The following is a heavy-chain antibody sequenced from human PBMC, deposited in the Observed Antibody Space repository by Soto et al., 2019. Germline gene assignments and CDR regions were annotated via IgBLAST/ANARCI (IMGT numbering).Heavy chain of an antibody. D-gene: IGHD6-13*01. V-gene: IGHV3-30*18. CDR1: GLTFNSYG. Sequence: QVQLVESGGGVVQPGRYLRLSCAASGLTFNSYGMHWVRQAPGKGLEWVAVISYDGSNKYYADSVKGRFTISRDNSKNTLYLQMNSLRAEDTAVYYCAKDGIPAAVTTYYFDYCGQGTLVTVSS. J-gene: IGHJ4*02. CDR3: AKDGIPAAVTTYYFDY. CDR2: ISYDGSNK.